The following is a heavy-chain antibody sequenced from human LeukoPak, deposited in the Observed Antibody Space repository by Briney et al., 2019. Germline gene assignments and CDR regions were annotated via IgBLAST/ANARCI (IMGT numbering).Heavy chain of an antibody. CDR3: AGERYSSGKNDY. CDR2: ISSSGSTI. V-gene: IGHV3-11*01. J-gene: IGHJ4*02. CDR1: GFTFSDYY. D-gene: IGHD6-19*01. Sequence: KPGGSLRLSCVASGFTFSDYYMSWIRQAPGKGLEWVSYISSSGSTIYYADSVKGRFTISRDNAKNSLYLQMNSLRAEDTAVYYCAGERYSSGKNDYWGQGTLVTVSS.